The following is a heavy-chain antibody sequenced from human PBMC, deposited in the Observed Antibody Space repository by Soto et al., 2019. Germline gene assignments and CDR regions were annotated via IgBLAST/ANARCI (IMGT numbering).Heavy chain of an antibody. V-gene: IGHV1-2*04. D-gene: IGHD2-8*01. Sequence: ASLKVSWESSGDVFTDYYIHCVRPATGQGLEWLGRINPKSGGTSTAQKFQGWVTMTRDRSISTVYMELTRLRSDDTAVYFCARGHSTDCSNGVCSFFYNHEMDVWGQGTTVTVSS. J-gene: IGHJ6*02. CDR1: GDVFTDYY. CDR2: INPKSGGT. CDR3: ARGHSTDCSNGVCSFFYNHEMDV.